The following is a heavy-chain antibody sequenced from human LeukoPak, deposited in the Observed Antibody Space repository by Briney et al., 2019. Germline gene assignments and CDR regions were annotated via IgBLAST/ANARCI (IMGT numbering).Heavy chain of an antibody. Sequence: GGSLRLSCEGSGFTFSSHWISWVRQAPGKGLEWVAHIKYDGSEKYYVDSVKGRFTISRDNAKNSLYLQMNSLRAEDTAVYYCARVPGAWWLHDYWGQGTLVTVSS. V-gene: IGHV3-7*01. CDR2: IKYDGSEK. CDR3: ARVPGAWWLHDY. D-gene: IGHD5-12*01. J-gene: IGHJ4*02. CDR1: GFTFSSHW.